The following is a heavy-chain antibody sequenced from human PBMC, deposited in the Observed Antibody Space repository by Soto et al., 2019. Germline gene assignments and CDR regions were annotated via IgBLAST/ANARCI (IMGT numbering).Heavy chain of an antibody. CDR2: INHSGST. D-gene: IGHD2-2*02. Sequence: SETLSLTCAVYGGSFSGYYWSWIRQPPGKGLEWIGEINHSGSTNYNPSLKSRVTISVETSKNQFSLKLSSVTAADTAVYYCARLHCSSTSCYTWAHYGMDVWGQGTTVTVSS. CDR3: ARLHCSSTSCYTWAHYGMDV. CDR1: GGSFSGYY. J-gene: IGHJ6*02. V-gene: IGHV4-34*01.